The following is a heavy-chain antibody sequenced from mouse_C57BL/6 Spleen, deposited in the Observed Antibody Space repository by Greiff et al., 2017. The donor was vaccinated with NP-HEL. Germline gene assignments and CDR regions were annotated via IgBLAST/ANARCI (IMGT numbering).Heavy chain of an antibody. J-gene: IGHJ2*01. D-gene: IGHD3-2*02. V-gene: IGHV1-15*01. CDR1: GYTFTDYE. Sequence: VQLQQSGAELVRPGASVTLSCKASGYTFTDYEMHWVKQTPVHGLEWIGAIDPETGGTAYNQKFKGKAILTADKSSSTAYMELSSLTSEDSAVYYCTRGTAQAIVYDFDDWGQRTTLTVSS. CDR3: TRGTAQAIVYDFDD. CDR2: IDPETGGT.